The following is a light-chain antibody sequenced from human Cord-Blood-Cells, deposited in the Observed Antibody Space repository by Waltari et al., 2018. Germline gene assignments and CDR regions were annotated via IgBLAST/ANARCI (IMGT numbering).Light chain of an antibody. CDR1: SSNLGSNY. CDR2: RNN. Sequence: QSVLTQPPSASGTPGQRVPISCSVRSSNLGSNYFSWYQPLPGTAPKLLIYRNNQRPSGVPDRFSGSKSGTSASLAISGLRSEDEADYYCAAWDDSLSGPVFGGGTKLTVL. V-gene: IGLV1-47*01. CDR3: AAWDDSLSGPV. J-gene: IGLJ3*02.